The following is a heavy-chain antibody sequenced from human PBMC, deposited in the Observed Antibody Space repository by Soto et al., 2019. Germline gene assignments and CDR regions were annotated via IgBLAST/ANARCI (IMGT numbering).Heavy chain of an antibody. CDR2: MNPNSGKT. Sequence: QVQLVQSGAEVKKPGASVKVSCKASGYTFTSYDINWVRQATGQGLEWMGWMNPNSGKTGYAQKFQGRVTMTRNASITTAYMELSSLRSEDTAVYYCVRMRFGDSNKPTNWLDPWGQGTLVTVSS. D-gene: IGHD3-10*01. CDR3: VRMRFGDSNKPTNWLDP. J-gene: IGHJ5*02. CDR1: GYTFTSYD. V-gene: IGHV1-8*01.